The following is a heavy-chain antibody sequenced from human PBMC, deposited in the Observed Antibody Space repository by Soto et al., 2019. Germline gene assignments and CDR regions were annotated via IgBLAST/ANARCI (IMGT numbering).Heavy chain of an antibody. CDR3: ARDGLHCSSTNCYFDY. CDR2: ISSSGGSI. D-gene: IGHD2-2*01. V-gene: IGHV3-21*01. Sequence: EVQLVESGGGLVTPGGSLRLSCAVSGLTFSTYSMNWVRRAPGKGLEWVSFISSSGGSIYYADSVKGRFTISRDNAKNSLYLQINSLRAEDTAVYYCARDGLHCSSTNCYFDYWGQGTLVTVSS. J-gene: IGHJ4*02. CDR1: GLTFSTYS.